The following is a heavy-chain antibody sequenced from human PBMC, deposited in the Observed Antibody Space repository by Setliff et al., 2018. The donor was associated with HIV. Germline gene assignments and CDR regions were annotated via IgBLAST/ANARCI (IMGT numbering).Heavy chain of an antibody. CDR1: GDSVSSSSYY. Sequence: SETLSLTCTVSGDSVSSSSYYWGWIRQPPGKGLEWVGTIAYSGSTYYNPSLKSRVTISVDTSKNQFSLKLTTMTAVDTAVYYCARQVTMIRGVQNYYMDVWGKGTTVTVS. CDR3: ARQVTMIRGVQNYYMDV. D-gene: IGHD3-10*01. CDR2: IAYSGST. J-gene: IGHJ6*03. V-gene: IGHV4-39*01.